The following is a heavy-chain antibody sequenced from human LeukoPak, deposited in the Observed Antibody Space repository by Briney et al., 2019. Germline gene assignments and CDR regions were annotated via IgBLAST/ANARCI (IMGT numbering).Heavy chain of an antibody. CDR2: ISYDGNNK. CDR1: GFTFSTYG. D-gene: IGHD2-2*01. CDR3: ARILYSTRPVDSYYYMDV. V-gene: IGHV3-30*03. J-gene: IGHJ6*03. Sequence: GGSLRLSCAASGFTFSTYGMHWVRQAPGKGLEWVTVISYDGNNKYYADSVKGRFTISRDNSKNTLYLQMNSLRAEDTAVYYCARILYSTRPVDSYYYMDVWGKGTTVTVSS.